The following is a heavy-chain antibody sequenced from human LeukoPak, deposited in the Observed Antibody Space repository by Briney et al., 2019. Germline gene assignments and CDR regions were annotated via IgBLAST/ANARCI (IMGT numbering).Heavy chain of an antibody. CDR1: GGTFSSYA. CDR2: IIPIFGTA. V-gene: IGHV1-69*01. CDR3: ARDLSGGYVGAFDI. J-gene: IGHJ3*02. D-gene: IGHD5-12*01. Sequence: SVKVSCKASGGTFSSYAISWVRQAPGQGLEWMGGIIPIFGTANHAQKFQGRVTITADESTSTAYMELSSLRSEDTAVYYCARDLSGGYVGAFDIWGQGTMVTVSS.